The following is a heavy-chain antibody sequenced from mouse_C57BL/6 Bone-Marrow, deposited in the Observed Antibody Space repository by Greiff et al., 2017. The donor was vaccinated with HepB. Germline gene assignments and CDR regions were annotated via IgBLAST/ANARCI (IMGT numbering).Heavy chain of an antibody. D-gene: IGHD1-1*01. J-gene: IGHJ3*01. Sequence: EVQGVESGGDLVKPGGSLKLSCAASGFTFSSYGMSWVRQTPDKRLEWVATISSGGSYTYYPDSVKGRFTISRDNAKNTLYLQMSSLKSEDTAMYYCARLGWDYYGSGAYWGQGTLVTVSA. CDR2: ISSGGSYT. CDR1: GFTFSSYG. V-gene: IGHV5-6*01. CDR3: ARLGWDYYGSGAY.